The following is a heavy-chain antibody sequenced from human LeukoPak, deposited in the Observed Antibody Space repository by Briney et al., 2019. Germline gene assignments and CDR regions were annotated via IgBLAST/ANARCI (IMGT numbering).Heavy chain of an antibody. V-gene: IGHV1-8*02. CDR1: GGTFSSYA. J-gene: IGHJ5*02. CDR3: AMRLRFGELLNWFDP. CDR2: MNPNSGNT. Sequence: ASVKVSCKASGGTFSSYAISWVRQAPGQGLEWMGWMNPNSGNTGYAQKFQGRVTMTRNTSISTAYMELSSLRSEDTAVYYCAMRLRFGELLNWFDPWGQGTLVTVSS. D-gene: IGHD3-10*01.